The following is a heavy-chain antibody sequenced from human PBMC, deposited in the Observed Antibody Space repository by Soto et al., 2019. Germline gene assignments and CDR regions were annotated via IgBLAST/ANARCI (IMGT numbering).Heavy chain of an antibody. D-gene: IGHD1-26*01. CDR3: AKEASYGGATGGPFDY. CDR2: ISGSGGST. J-gene: IGHJ4*02. CDR1: GFTFSSYA. V-gene: IGHV3-23*01. Sequence: GGSLRLSCAASGFTFSSYAMSWVRQAPGKGLEWVSAISGSGGSTYYADSVKGRFTISRDNSKNTLYLQMNSLRAEDTAVYYCAKEASYGGATGGPFDYWGQGTLVTVSS.